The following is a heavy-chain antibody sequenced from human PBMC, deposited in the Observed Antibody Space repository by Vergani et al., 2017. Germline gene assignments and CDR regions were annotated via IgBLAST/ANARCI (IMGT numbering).Heavy chain of an antibody. D-gene: IGHD1-26*01. J-gene: IGHJ3*02. CDR2: IYPGDSDT. CDR1: GYSFTSYW. CDR3: ARSIVGATWAPNVGAVDI. V-gene: IGHV5-51*01. Sequence: EVQLVQSGAEVKKPGESLKISCKGSGYSFTSYWIGWVRQMPGKGLEWMGIIYPGDSDTRYSPSFQGQVTISADKSISTAYLQWSSLKASDTAMYYCARSIVGATWAPNVGAVDIWGQGTMVTVSS.